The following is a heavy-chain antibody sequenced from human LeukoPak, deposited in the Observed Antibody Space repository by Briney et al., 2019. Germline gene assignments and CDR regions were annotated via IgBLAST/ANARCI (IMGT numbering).Heavy chain of an antibody. J-gene: IGHJ3*02. D-gene: IGHD3-22*01. CDR3: AKGRPSSGYYPGAFDI. Sequence: GRSLRLSCAASGFTFSSYAMSWVRQAPGKGLEWVSAISGSGGSTYYADSVKGRFTISRDNSKNTLYLQMNSLRAEDTAVYYCAKGRPSSGYYPGAFDIWGQGTMVTVSS. CDR2: ISGSGGST. V-gene: IGHV3-23*01. CDR1: GFTFSSYA.